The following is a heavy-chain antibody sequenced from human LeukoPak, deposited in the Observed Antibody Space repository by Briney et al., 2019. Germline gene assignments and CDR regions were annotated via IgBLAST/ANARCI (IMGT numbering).Heavy chain of an antibody. CDR3: ARGQYYGSGSSQFDY. Sequence: ASVKVSCKASGYTFTSYGISWVRQAPGQGLEWMRWISAYNGNTNYAQKLQGRVTMTTDTSTSTAYMELRSLRSDDTAVYYCARGQYYGSGSSQFDYWGQGTLVTVSS. D-gene: IGHD3-10*01. CDR1: GYTFTSYG. CDR2: ISAYNGNT. V-gene: IGHV1-18*01. J-gene: IGHJ4*02.